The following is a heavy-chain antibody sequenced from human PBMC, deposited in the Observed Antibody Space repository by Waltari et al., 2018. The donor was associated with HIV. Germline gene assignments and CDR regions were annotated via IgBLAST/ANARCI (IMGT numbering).Heavy chain of an antibody. CDR3: ARERGSCRGGACEYFGMDV. CDR1: GFSFSSHT. V-gene: IGHV3-21*02. CDR2: ISSISKYS. D-gene: IGHD2-15*01. Sequence: EVQLMESGGGLVRPGGSLRLTWVGSGFSFSSHTMNWVRQAPGKGMECVSSISSISKYSNNVASGQGRFTISRDNSHNSLYLQMDRLKAEDTAVYYCARERGSCRGGACEYFGMDVWGQGTTVTVSS. J-gene: IGHJ6*02.